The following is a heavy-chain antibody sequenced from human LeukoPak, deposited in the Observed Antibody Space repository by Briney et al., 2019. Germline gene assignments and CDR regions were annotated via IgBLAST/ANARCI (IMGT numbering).Heavy chain of an antibody. D-gene: IGHD1-26*01. Sequence: GGSLRLSCAVSGFTFSSYAMNWVRQAPGKGLEWVSGISGSGGSTYYADSVKGRFTISRDNSKNTLYLQMNSLRAEDTAVYYCAKAYTVGATNYYYMDVWGKGTTVTVSS. CDR2: ISGSGGST. V-gene: IGHV3-23*01. CDR1: GFTFSSYA. CDR3: AKAYTVGATNYYYMDV. J-gene: IGHJ6*03.